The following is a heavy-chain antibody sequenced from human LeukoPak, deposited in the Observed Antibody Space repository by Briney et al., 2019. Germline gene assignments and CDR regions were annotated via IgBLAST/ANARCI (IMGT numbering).Heavy chain of an antibody. CDR3: ARALSSSWYAFRSNWFDP. D-gene: IGHD6-13*01. J-gene: IGHJ5*02. V-gene: IGHV3-48*01. CDR1: GFTFSSYS. CDR2: ISSSSSTI. Sequence: GGSLRLSCAASGFTFSSYSMNWVRQAPGKGLEWVSYISSSSSTIYYADSVKGRFTISRDNAKNSLYLQMNSLRAEDTAVYYRARALSSSWYAFRSNWFDPWGQGTLVSVSS.